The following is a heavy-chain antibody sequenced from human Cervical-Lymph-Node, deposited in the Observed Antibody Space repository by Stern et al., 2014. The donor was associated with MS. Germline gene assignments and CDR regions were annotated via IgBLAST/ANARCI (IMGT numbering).Heavy chain of an antibody. CDR2: ISGHNGNT. V-gene: IGHV1-18*01. D-gene: IGHD3-10*01. J-gene: IGHJ6*02. Sequence: VQLVQSGPEVKKPGASVKVSCTASGYTFRRYGIGWVRQAPGQGLEWMGWISGHNGNTNYAEKLQDRVTVTTDTSTNTAYMEVRSLTSDDTAVYFCARDAGGYFYAMDVWGQGTTVIVS. CDR1: GYTFRRYG. CDR3: ARDAGGYFYAMDV.